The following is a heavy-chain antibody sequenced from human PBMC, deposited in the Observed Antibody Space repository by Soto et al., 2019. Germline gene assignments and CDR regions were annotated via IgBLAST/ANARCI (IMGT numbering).Heavy chain of an antibody. J-gene: IGHJ5*01. Sequence: PGGSLRLSCAASGFTFSNYAMSRVRQAPGKGLEWVSSLSASGGSTYYADSVKGRFTISRDSSKNTLYLQMNSLRGEDTAVYYCAKGRDYYWFDSWGQGTLVTVSS. D-gene: IGHD1-26*01. CDR2: LSASGGST. V-gene: IGHV3-23*01. CDR1: GFTFSNYA. CDR3: AKGRDYYWFDS.